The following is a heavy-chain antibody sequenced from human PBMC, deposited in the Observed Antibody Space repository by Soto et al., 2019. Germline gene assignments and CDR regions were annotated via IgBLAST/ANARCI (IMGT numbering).Heavy chain of an antibody. J-gene: IGHJ4*02. CDR3: ARAMEYNNSGAE. CDR1: GYTFTNYY. CDR2: INPSGGST. V-gene: IGHV1-46*01. D-gene: IGHD6-6*01. Sequence: ASVKVSCKASGYTFTNYYMHWVRQAPGQGLEWMGIINPSGGSTTYAQKFQGRVTMTRDTSTSTVYMELSSLRSEDTAMYYCARAMEYNNSGAEWGQGTLVTVSS.